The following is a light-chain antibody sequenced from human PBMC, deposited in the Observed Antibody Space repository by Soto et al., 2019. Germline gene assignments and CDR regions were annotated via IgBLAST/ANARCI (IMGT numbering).Light chain of an antibody. CDR2: EVS. V-gene: IGLV2-14*01. Sequence: QSALTQPASVSGSPGQSITISCTGTSSDVGGYNYVCWYQQHPGKAPKLMIYEVSNRPSGISTRFSGSKSGNTASLTISGLQAEDEADYYCSSYTSSSTLVIFGGGTQLTVL. CDR3: SSYTSSSTLVI. CDR1: SSDVGGYNY. J-gene: IGLJ2*01.